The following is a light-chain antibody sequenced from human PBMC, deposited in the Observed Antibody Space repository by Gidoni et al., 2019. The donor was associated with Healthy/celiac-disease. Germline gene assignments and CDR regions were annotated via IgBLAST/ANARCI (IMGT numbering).Light chain of an antibody. J-gene: IGKJ2*01. CDR3: QQYYSTPT. V-gene: IGKV4-1*01. Sequence: DIVMTQSPDSLAVSLGERATINCKSSQSVLYSSNNKHYLAWYQQKPGQPPKLLIYWASTRESGVPDRFSGSGSGTDFTLTISSLQAEDVAVYYCQQYYSTPTFXXXTKLEIK. CDR2: WAS. CDR1: QSVLYSSNNKHY.